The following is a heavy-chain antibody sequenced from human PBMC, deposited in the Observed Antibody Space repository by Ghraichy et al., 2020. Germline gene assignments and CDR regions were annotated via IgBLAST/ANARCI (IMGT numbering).Heavy chain of an antibody. CDR1: GFTFRSYW. V-gene: IGHV3-74*01. D-gene: IGHD1-7*01. CDR2: INSDGSTT. Sequence: GGSLRLSCAASGFTFRSYWMHWVRQTPGTGLEWVSRINSDGSTTNYADSVKGRFTISRDNAKNTLYLQMNSLRDEDTAVYYCARDNWNYNDYWGQGTLVTVSS. CDR3: ARDNWNYNDY. J-gene: IGHJ4*02.